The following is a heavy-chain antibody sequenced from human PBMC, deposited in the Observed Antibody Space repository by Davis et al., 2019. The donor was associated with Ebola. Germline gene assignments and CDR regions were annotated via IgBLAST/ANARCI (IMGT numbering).Heavy chain of an antibody. J-gene: IGHJ6*02. CDR3: AKDSLAAAAGTPALYYYYGMDV. Sequence: GGSLRLSCAVSGFTFSTYAMSWVRQAPGKGLEWVSAISGSGGGTYYADSVKGRFTISRDNSKNTLYLQMNSLRAEDTAVYYCAKDSLAAAAGTPALYYYYGMDVWGQGTTVTVSS. D-gene: IGHD6-13*01. CDR2: ISGSGGGT. CDR1: GFTFSTYA. V-gene: IGHV3-23*01.